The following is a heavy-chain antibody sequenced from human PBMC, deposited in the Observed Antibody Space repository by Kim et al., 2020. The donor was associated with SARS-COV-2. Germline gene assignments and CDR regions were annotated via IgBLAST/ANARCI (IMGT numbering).Heavy chain of an antibody. CDR2: IYYSGST. CDR3: ARLSAGLDLDY. CDR1: GGSISSSSYY. D-gene: IGHD3-3*01. J-gene: IGHJ4*02. Sequence: SDTLSLTCTVSGGSISSSSYYWGWIRQPPGKGLEWIGSIYYSGSTYYNPSLKSRVTISVDTSKNQFSLKLSSVTAADTAVYYCARLSAGLDLDYWGQGTLVTVSS. V-gene: IGHV4-39*01.